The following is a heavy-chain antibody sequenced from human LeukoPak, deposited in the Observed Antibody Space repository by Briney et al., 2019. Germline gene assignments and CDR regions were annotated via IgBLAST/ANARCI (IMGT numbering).Heavy chain of an antibody. V-gene: IGHV4-59*12. Sequence: SETLSLTCTVSGGSISSYYWSWIRQPPGKGLEWIGYIYYSGSTNYNPSLKSRVSISVDTSKNQFSLKLSSVTAADTAVYYCARRNTAMVTSIDYWGQGTLVTVSS. J-gene: IGHJ4*02. CDR2: IYYSGST. CDR3: ARRNTAMVTSIDY. D-gene: IGHD5-18*01. CDR1: GGSISSYY.